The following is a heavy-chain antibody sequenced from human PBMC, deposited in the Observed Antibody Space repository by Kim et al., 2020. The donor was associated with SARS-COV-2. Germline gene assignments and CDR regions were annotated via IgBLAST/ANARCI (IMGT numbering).Heavy chain of an antibody. CDR1: GFTFGDYA. V-gene: IGHV3-49*03. CDR3: ATVGTKGGENNFDY. D-gene: IGHD2-21*01. Sequence: GGSLRLSCTASGFTFGDYAMSWFRQARGKGLEWVGFIRSKSYGGTTEYAASVKGRVTISRDDSKSTTYLQMNSLKTEDTAVYYCATVGTKGGENNFDYWGQGTLVTVSS. J-gene: IGHJ4*02. CDR2: IRSKSYGGTT.